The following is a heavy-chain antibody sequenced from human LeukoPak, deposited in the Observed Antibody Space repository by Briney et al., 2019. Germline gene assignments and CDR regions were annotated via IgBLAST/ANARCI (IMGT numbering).Heavy chain of an antibody. CDR3: ARGGRSGWYSLDAFDI. J-gene: IGHJ3*02. V-gene: IGHV3-11*04. D-gene: IGHD6-19*01. CDR2: ISTVGTTI. CDR1: RFTFSDYY. Sequence: PGGSMRLSCAASRFTFSDYYMSWIRQAPGKGLEWVSYISTVGTTIDYADSVKGRFTISRDNAKNLLYMQMNSLRAEDTAVYYCARGGRSGWYSLDAFDIWGQGTKVTVSS.